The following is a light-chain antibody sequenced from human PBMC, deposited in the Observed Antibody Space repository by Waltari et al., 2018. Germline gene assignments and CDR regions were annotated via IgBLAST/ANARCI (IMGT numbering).Light chain of an antibody. V-gene: IGLV2-14*03. J-gene: IGLJ2*01. CDR2: DVT. CDR3: SSQTLDGLVL. CDR1: GSAVGASDY. Sequence: QSALTQPASVSGSPGQSITISCSGVGSAVGASDYVSWHQHHPGKAPQVIIYDVTNPPAGVSDRFSASKSANTASLTISRLQPEDEAEYYCSSQTLDGLVLFGGGTRLTVL.